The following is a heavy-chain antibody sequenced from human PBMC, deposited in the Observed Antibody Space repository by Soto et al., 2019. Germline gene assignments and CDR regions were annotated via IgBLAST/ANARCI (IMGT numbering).Heavy chain of an antibody. V-gene: IGHV1-18*01. CDR2: ISAYNGNT. Sequence: QVQLVQSGAEVKKPGASVKVSCKASGYTFTSYGISWVRQAPGQGLEWMGWISAYNGNTNYAQKLQGRGTITTDTSTRTAYRGRRSLRSDDTAVYYCAGDGVDTVTGYYYGMVVWGQGTTVTV. CDR1: GYTFTSYG. J-gene: IGHJ6*02. CDR3: AGDGVDTVTGYYYGMVV. D-gene: IGHD5-18*01.